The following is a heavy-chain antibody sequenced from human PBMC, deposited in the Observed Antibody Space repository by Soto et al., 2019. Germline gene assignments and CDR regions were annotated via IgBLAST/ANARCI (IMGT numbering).Heavy chain of an antibody. CDR2: INPSSGGT. CDR3: AREDYGNGYYYGMDV. CDR1: GHTFTGYH. D-gene: IGHD4-17*01. Sequence: ASVKFSCKASGHTFTGYHMHWVRHAPAQGLEWMGWINPSSGGTNYAQKFRGWVTMTRDTAISTAYMELSRLRSDDTAVYYWAREDYGNGYYYGMDVWGQGTTVTVSS. V-gene: IGHV1-2*04. J-gene: IGHJ6*02.